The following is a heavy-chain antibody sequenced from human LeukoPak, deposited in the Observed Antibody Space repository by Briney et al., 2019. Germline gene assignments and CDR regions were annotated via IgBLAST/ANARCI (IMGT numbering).Heavy chain of an antibody. CDR2: IYYSGST. V-gene: IGHV4-59*08. CDR3: ARSPGSGITIFGFDP. D-gene: IGHD3-3*01. J-gene: IGHJ5*02. CDR1: GGSINSYY. Sequence: SETLSLTCTVSGGSINSYYWSWIRQPPGKGLEWIGYIYYSGSTNYNPSLKSRVTISEDTSKNQFSLKLSSVTAADTAVYYCARSPGSGITIFGFDPWGQGTLVTVSS.